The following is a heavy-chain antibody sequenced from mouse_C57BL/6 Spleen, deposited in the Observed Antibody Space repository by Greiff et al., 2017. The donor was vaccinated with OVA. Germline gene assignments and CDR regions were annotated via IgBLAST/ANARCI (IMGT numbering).Heavy chain of an antibody. CDR1: GYTFTSYW. CDR2: IDPSASYT. CDR3: ARWVVTTVVAFAY. D-gene: IGHD1-1*01. V-gene: IGHV1-59*01. J-gene: IGHJ2*01. Sequence: QVQLQQPGAELVRPGTSVKLSCKASGYTFTSYWMHWVKQRPGQGLEWIGVIDPSASYTNYNQKFKGKATLTVDTSSSTAYMPLSSLTSEDSSVYYCARWVVTTVVAFAYWGQGTTLTVSS.